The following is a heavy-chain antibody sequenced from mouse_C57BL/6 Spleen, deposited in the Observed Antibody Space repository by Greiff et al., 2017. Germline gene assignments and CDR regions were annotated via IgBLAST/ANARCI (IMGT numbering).Heavy chain of an antibody. J-gene: IGHJ2*01. CDR3: ARYNYYFDY. D-gene: IGHD1-3*01. V-gene: IGHV14-2*01. CDR2: IDPEDGET. Sequence: VQLQQSGAELVKPGASVKLSCTASGFNIKDYYMHWVKQRTEQGLEWIGRIDPEDGETKYAPKFPGKATITADTSSNTAYLQLSSLTSEDTAVYYCARYNYYFDYWGEGTTLTVSS. CDR1: GFNIKDYY.